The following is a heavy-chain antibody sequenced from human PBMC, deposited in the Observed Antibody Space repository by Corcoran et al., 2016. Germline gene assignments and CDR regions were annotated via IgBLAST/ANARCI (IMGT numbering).Heavy chain of an antibody. V-gene: IGHV3-53*01. CDR2: IWSDGSA. D-gene: IGHD5-18*01. CDR3: ARGRIRAIANYYYGMNV. J-gene: IGHJ6*02. CDR1: GFIVRGTY. Sequence: EVQLVESGGGLIQPGGSLRLSCEASGFIVRGTYVSWVRQAPGKGLEWVSIIWSDGSASYADSVKGRFTMSRDNSKNMLYLQMNNLGDEDTALCYCARGRIRAIANYYYGMNVWGQGTAVTVSS.